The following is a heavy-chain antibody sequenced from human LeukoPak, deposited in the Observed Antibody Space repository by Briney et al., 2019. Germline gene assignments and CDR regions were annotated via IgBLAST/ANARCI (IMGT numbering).Heavy chain of an antibody. V-gene: IGHV3-23*01. CDR1: GFTFYNYA. CDR2: ISGSDGST. J-gene: IGHJ4*02. Sequence: PGGSLRLSCAASGFTFYNYAMSWVRQAPGKGLEWVSGISGSDGSTFYAESVKGRFTISRDDSKLYLQMNSLRAEDTAVYYCAKRGVQQWLVDWYFDYWGQGTLVTVSS. D-gene: IGHD6-19*01. CDR3: AKRGVQQWLVDWYFDY.